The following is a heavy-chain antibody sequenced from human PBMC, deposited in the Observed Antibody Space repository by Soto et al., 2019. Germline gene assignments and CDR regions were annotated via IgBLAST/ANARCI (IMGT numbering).Heavy chain of an antibody. CDR3: ARELRVVVPAAFDI. CDR2: IYYSGST. CDR1: GGSISSGDYY. Sequence: PSETLSLTCTVSGGSISSGDYYWSWIRQPPGKGLEWIGYIYYSGSTYYNPSLKRRVTISVDTSKNQFSLKLSSVTAADTAVYYCARELRVVVPAAFDIWGQGTMVTVSS. D-gene: IGHD2-2*01. V-gene: IGHV4-30-4*01. J-gene: IGHJ3*02.